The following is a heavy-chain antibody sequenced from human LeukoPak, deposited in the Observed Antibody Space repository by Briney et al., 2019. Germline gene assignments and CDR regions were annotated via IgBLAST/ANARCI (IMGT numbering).Heavy chain of an antibody. Sequence: PSETLSLTCTVSGGSISSYYWSWIRQPAGKGLEWIGRIYTSGSTNYNPSLKSRVTMSVDTSKNQFSLKLSSVTAADTAVYYCARGLMTTVINWYFDLWGRGTLVTVSS. CDR2: IYTSGST. CDR3: ARGLMTTVINWYFDL. D-gene: IGHD4-17*01. J-gene: IGHJ2*01. V-gene: IGHV4-4*07. CDR1: GGSISSYY.